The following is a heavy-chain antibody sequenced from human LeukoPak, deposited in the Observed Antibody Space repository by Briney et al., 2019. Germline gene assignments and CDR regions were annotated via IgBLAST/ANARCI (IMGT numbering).Heavy chain of an antibody. Sequence: SETLSLTCTVSGGSISSYYWSWIRQPPGKGLEWIGYIYCSGSTNYNPSLKSRVTISVDTSKNQFSLKLSSVTAADTAVYYCATIRSYYEFDYWGQGTLVTVSS. D-gene: IGHD1-26*01. CDR3: ATIRSYYEFDY. J-gene: IGHJ4*02. V-gene: IGHV4-59*01. CDR1: GGSISSYY. CDR2: IYCSGST.